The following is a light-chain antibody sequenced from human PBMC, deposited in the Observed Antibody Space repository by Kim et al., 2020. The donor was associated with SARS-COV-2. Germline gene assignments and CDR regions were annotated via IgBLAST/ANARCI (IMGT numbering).Light chain of an antibody. Sequence: DIVMTQSPPSLPVTPGEPASISCRSGQSLLHGNGYNYLDWYLQKPGQSPQLLIYLGSSRASGVPDRFSGSGSGTDFTLKISRVEAEDVRVYYCMQALQTPYTFGQGTKLEIK. J-gene: IGKJ2*01. V-gene: IGKV2-28*01. CDR3: MQALQTPYT. CDR1: QSLLHGNGYNY. CDR2: LGS.